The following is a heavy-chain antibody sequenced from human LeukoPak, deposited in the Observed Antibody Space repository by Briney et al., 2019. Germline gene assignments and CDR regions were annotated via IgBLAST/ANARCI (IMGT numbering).Heavy chain of an antibody. CDR1: GYTFTSYY. V-gene: IGHV1-46*01. D-gene: IGHD6-19*01. CDR2: INPSGGST. CDR3: ATSRYSSGNWFDP. J-gene: IGHJ5*02. Sequence: ASVKVSCKASGYTFTSYYMHWVRQAPGQGLEWMGIINPSGGSTSYAQKFQGRVTMTEDTSTDTAYMELSSLRSEDTAVYYCATSRYSSGNWFDPWGQGTLVTVSS.